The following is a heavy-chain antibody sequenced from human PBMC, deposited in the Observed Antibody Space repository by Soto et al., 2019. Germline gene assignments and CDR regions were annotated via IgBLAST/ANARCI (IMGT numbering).Heavy chain of an antibody. CDR2: VSTNGRST. Sequence: XGSLRLSCRASGLAFGNYAMNWVRQVPGRGLEWVAGVSTNGRSTYYADSVRGRFTISRDNSKITVYLQMNSLRAEDTAVYYCAKDRAFNYFYGMDVWGQGTTVTVSS. V-gene: IGHV3-23*01. CDR3: AKDRAFNYFYGMDV. J-gene: IGHJ6*02. D-gene: IGHD3-10*01. CDR1: GLAFGNYA.